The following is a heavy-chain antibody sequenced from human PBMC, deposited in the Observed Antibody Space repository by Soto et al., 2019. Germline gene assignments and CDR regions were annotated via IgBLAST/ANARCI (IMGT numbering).Heavy chain of an antibody. CDR3: AKDSSSWYYFDY. V-gene: IGHV3-23*01. J-gene: IGHJ4*02. CDR2: ITGSGAFT. CDR1: GFTFSNFA. D-gene: IGHD6-13*01. Sequence: EVQLLDSGGGLVQPGGSLRLACASSGFTFSNFAMSWVRQAPGKGLEWVSGITGSGAFTYYADSVKGRFTISRDNSKSTLYLQMNRLRAEDTALYYCAKDSSSWYYFDYWGQGTLVTVSS.